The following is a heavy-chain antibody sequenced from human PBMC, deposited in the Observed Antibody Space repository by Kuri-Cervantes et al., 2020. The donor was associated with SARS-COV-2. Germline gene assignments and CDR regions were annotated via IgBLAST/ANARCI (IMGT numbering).Heavy chain of an antibody. D-gene: IGHD6-19*01. J-gene: IGHJ6*02. V-gene: IGHV3-23*01. Sequence: LSLTFSSSGFTFSSYAMSWVRQAPGKGLEWVSAISGSGGSTYYADSVKGRFTISRDNSKNTLYLQMDSLSAEDTAVDYCAKDHMKAVAGNYYYGMDVWGQGTTVTVSS. CDR3: AKDHMKAVAGNYYYGMDV. CDR1: GFTFSSYA. CDR2: ISGSGGST.